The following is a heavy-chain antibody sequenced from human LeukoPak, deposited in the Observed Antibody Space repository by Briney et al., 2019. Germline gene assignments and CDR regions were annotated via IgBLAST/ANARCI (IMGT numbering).Heavy chain of an antibody. D-gene: IGHD3-3*01. J-gene: IGHJ6*02. V-gene: IGHV1-2*02. CDR2: INPNSGGT. Sequence: ASVKVSCKASGYTFTGYYMHWVRQAPGQGLEWMGWINPNSGGTNYAQKFQGRVTMTRDTSISTAYMELSRLRSDETAVYYCARVGSITIAVYYYYGTDVWGQGTTVTVSS. CDR3: ARVGSITIAVYYYYGTDV. CDR1: GYTFTGYY.